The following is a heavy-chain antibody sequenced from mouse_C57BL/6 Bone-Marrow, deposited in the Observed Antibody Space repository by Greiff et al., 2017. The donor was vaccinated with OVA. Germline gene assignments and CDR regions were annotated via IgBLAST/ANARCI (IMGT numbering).Heavy chain of an antibody. CDR1: GFNIKDDY. J-gene: IGHJ2*01. Sequence: VQLKESGAELVRPGASVKLSCTASGFNIKDDYMHWVKQRTEQGLEWIGRIDPEDGETKYAPKFQGKATITADTSSNTAYLQLSSLTSEDTAVYYCARSSTVVAPDYWGQGTTLTVSS. D-gene: IGHD1-1*01. V-gene: IGHV14-2*01. CDR3: ARSSTVVAPDY. CDR2: IDPEDGET.